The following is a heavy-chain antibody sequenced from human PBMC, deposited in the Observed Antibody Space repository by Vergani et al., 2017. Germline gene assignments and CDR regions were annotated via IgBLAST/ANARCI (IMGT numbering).Heavy chain of an antibody. Sequence: DVPLVQSGAEVKKPGESLRISCNGSGYSFTSYWISWVRQMPGRGLEWRGRIDPSDSYTNYSPCFQGHVTISAYKSISNAYLQWSGLKASDTAMYDCARHVVSQLDRRWSYYWGEGTLGTVSS. CDR1: GYSFTSYW. D-gene: IGHD1-1*01. CDR3: ARHVVSQLDRRWSYY. CDR2: IDPSDSYT. J-gene: IGHJ4*02. V-gene: IGHV5-10-1*01.